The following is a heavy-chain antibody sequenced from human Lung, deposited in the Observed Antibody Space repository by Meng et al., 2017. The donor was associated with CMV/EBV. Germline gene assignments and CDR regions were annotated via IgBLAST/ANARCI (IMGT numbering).Heavy chain of an antibody. Sequence: SCAASGFTFSSYGMHWVRQAPGKGLEWVAVIWYDGSNKYYADSVKGRFTISRDNSKNTLYLQMNSLRAEDKAVYYCSKDMGYCSSTSCSDYYYYGMDVWXQGTTVTVSS. CDR1: GFTFSSYG. CDR3: SKDMGYCSSTSCSDYYYYGMDV. J-gene: IGHJ6*02. CDR2: IWYDGSNK. V-gene: IGHV3-33*06. D-gene: IGHD2-2*01.